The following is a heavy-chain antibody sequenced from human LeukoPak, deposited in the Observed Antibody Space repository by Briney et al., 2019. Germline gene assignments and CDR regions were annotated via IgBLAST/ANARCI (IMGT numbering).Heavy chain of an antibody. CDR3: AKGRNWNRNAFDI. D-gene: IGHD1-1*01. J-gene: IGHJ3*02. CDR1: GFTFNNYA. CDR2: ISGSPAST. V-gene: IGHV3-23*01. Sequence: GGSLRLSCAASGFTFNNYAMNWVRQAPGKGLEWVSGISGSPASTFYADSVKGRFTISRDNSKNTLFLQMDSLRAEDTAVYHCAKGRNWNRNAFDIWGQGTMLTVSS.